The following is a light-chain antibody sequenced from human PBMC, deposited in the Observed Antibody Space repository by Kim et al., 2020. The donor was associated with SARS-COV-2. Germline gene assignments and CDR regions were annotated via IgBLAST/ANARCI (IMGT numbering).Light chain of an antibody. CDR2: DVS. Sequence: ASVGDRVTITCRASQSIGSWLAWYQQKPGKAPKFRIYDVSSLESGVLSRFSGSGSGTEFTLTISSLQPDDFATYYCQQYNIYPLTFGGGTKVDIK. CDR3: QQYNIYPLT. J-gene: IGKJ4*01. CDR1: QSIGSW. V-gene: IGKV1-5*01.